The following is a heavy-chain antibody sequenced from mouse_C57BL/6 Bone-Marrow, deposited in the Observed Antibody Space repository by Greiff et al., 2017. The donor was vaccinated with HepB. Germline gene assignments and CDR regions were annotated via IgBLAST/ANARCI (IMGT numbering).Heavy chain of an antibody. CDR3: ARHLRLVGSYSYFDV. D-gene: IGHD3-2*02. V-gene: IGHV5-6*01. CDR1: GFTFSSYG. J-gene: IGHJ1*03. Sequence: EVMLVESGGDLVKPGGSLKLSCAASGFTFSSYGMSWVRQTPDKRLEWVATISSGGSYTYYPDSVQGRFTISRDNAKNTLYLQMSSLKSEDTAMYYCARHLRLVGSYSYFDVWGTGTTVTVSS. CDR2: ISSGGSYT.